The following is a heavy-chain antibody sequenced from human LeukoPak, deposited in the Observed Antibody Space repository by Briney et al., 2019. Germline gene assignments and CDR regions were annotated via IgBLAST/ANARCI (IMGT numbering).Heavy chain of an antibody. Sequence: GEPLKISCKSSGYNFTNLWNGWGRPISGKGPEWMGIIYHGDSDTRYSPSFQGQVTISADKSIRTAYLQWSSLKASDTAIYYCASLTGTYFDYWGQGTLVTVSS. J-gene: IGHJ4*02. D-gene: IGHD1-7*01. CDR2: IYHGDSDT. V-gene: IGHV5-51*01. CDR3: ASLTGTYFDY. CDR1: GYNFTNLW.